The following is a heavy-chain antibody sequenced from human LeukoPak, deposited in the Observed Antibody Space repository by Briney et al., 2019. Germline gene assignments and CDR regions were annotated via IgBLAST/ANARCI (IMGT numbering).Heavy chain of an antibody. V-gene: IGHV1-46*01. CDR3: ARDSHTPGGSRAFDI. CDR1: GYTFTSYY. Sequence: ASVKVSCKASGYTFTSYYMHWVRQAPGQGLEWMGIINPSGGSTSYAQKFQGRVTMTRDTSTSTVYMELSSLGSEDTAVYYCARDSHTPGGSRAFDIWGQGTMVTVSS. J-gene: IGHJ3*02. D-gene: IGHD2-15*01. CDR2: INPSGGST.